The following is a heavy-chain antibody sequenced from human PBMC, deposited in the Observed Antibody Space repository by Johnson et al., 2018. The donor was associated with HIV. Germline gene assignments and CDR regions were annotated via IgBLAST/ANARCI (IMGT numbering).Heavy chain of an antibody. CDR3: ARDWGSSGWIDAFYI. V-gene: IGHV3-7*03. CDR2: INQGGSEI. J-gene: IGHJ3*02. CDR1: GFTFSSYW. Sequence: VQLVESGGGVVQPGGSLRLSSAASGFTFSSYWMSWVRQAQGRGLEWVANINQGGSEIYYVDCVKGRFTISRDNSKNTLYLQMISLRAEDMAVYYCARDWGSSGWIDAFYIWGQVTMVTVSS. D-gene: IGHD6-19*01.